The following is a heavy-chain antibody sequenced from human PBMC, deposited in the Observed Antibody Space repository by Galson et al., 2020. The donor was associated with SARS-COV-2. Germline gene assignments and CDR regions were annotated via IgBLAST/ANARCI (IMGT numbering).Heavy chain of an antibody. Sequence: ETSETLSLTCTVSGGSISRYYWSWIRQPAGKGLEWIGRIYTSGSTNYNPSLKSRVTMSVDTSKNQFSLKLSSVTAADTAVYYCARDSLWVDTAMVTEFYYYYGMDVWGQGTTVTVSS. CDR1: GGSISRYY. CDR2: IYTSGST. D-gene: IGHD5-18*01. CDR3: ARDSLWVDTAMVTEFYYYYGMDV. J-gene: IGHJ6*02. V-gene: IGHV4-4*07.